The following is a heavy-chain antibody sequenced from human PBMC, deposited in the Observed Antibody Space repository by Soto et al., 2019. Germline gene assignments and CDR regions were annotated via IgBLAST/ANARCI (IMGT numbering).Heavy chain of an antibody. CDR2: FDPEDGET. V-gene: IGHV1-24*01. J-gene: IGHJ4*02. Sequence: ASVKVSCKVSGYTLTELSMHWVRQAPGKGLEWMGGFDPEDGETIYAQKFQGRVTMTRDTSTSTVYMQLSSLTSEDTAVYYCARDDSGFSGSHYIDYFNYWGQGALVTVSS. CDR1: GYTLTELS. D-gene: IGHD1-26*01. CDR3: ARDDSGFSGSHYIDYFNY.